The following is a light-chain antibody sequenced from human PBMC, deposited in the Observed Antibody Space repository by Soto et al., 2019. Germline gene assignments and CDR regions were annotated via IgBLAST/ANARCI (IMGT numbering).Light chain of an antibody. CDR2: GAS. CDR3: QQYGSSPSIT. Sequence: EIVMTQSPATLSVSPGERATLSCRASQSVSSNLAWYQQKPGQAPRLLIYGASSRATGIPDRFSGSGSGTDFTLTISRLEPEDFAVYYCQQYGSSPSITFGQGTKVDI. V-gene: IGKV3-20*01. CDR1: QSVSSN. J-gene: IGKJ1*01.